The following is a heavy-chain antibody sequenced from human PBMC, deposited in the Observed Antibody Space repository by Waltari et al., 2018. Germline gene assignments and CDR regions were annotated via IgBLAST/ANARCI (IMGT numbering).Heavy chain of an antibody. J-gene: IGHJ3*01. Sequence: QLQLQESGPRLVRPSETLSLICRVSGVSITSNRHYWAWIRQSPGQGLEWIGTVSYSGTTYISPSLKSRVSVSRDTSKNQVSLILGSVTAADMAVYYCPTYIGASVGTAAFDVWGQGTMVTVSS. D-gene: IGHD5-12*01. CDR1: GVSITSNRHY. V-gene: IGHV4-39*01. CDR3: PTYIGASVGTAAFDV. CDR2: VSYSGTT.